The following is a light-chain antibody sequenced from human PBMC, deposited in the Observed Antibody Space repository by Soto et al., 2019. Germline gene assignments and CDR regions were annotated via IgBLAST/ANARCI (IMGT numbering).Light chain of an antibody. V-gene: IGKV3-11*01. Sequence: EIVLTQSPATLSLSPGERATLSCRASQSVSRYLAWYQQKPGQAPRLLIYDASSRATGIPARFSGSGSGTDFTLTISNLEPEDFAVYYCQQRSNWPPALTFGGGTKVEIK. J-gene: IGKJ4*01. CDR1: QSVSRY. CDR3: QQRSNWPPALT. CDR2: DAS.